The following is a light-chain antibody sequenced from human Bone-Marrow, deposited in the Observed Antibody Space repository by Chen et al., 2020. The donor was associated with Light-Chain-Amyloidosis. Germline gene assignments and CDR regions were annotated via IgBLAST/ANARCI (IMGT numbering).Light chain of an antibody. V-gene: IGLV1-47*01. Sequence: QSVLTQPPSASGTPGQRVTLSCSGTSSNIGSNYVSLFQQLPGSAHKLLISTNDQRPSGVPARISGSKSGTSAALTISGLRAEDEADYYCAAWDDSLSGFFVFGTGTTVTVL. CDR1: SSNIGSNY. CDR2: TND. J-gene: IGLJ1*01. CDR3: AAWDDSLSGFFV.